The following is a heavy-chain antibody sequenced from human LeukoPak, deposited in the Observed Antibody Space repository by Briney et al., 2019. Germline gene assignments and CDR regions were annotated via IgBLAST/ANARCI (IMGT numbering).Heavy chain of an antibody. J-gene: IGHJ5*02. Sequence: PSETLSLTRTVSGGSISSGDYYWSWIRQPLGKGLEWIWYIYYSGSTYYNPSLKSRVTISVDTSKNQFSLKLSSVTAADTAVYYCARGTVADGIDPWGQGTLVTVSS. D-gene: IGHD6-19*01. V-gene: IGHV4-30-4*08. CDR2: IYYSGST. CDR1: GGSISSGDYY. CDR3: ARGTVADGIDP.